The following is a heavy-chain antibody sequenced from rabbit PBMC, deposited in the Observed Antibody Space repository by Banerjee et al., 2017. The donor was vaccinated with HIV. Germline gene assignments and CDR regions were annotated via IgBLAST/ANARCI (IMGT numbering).Heavy chain of an antibody. CDR1: GFSFSSNW. CDR2: IDTNDGDT. CDR3: ARDLVGVIGWNFYL. V-gene: IGHV1S45*01. J-gene: IGHJ4*01. Sequence: LEESGGGLVKPGGTLTLTCTVSGFSFSSNWICWVRQAPGKGLEWIACIDTNDGDTDDANWPKGRFTISKTSSTTVTLQMTSLTAADTATYFCARDLVGVIGWNFYLWGPGTLVTVS. D-gene: IGHD1-1*01.